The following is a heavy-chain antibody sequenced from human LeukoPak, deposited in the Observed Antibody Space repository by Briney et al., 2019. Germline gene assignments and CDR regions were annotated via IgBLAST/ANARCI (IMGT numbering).Heavy chain of an antibody. D-gene: IGHD6-6*01. J-gene: IGHJ4*02. CDR3: ARVYSRSSMSGFDY. CDR1: GGSISSSSYY. Sequence: PSETLSLTCTVSGGSISSSSYYWGWIRQPPGKGLEWIGSMYYSGSTYYNPSLKSRVTISVDTSKNQFSLKLSSVTAADTAVYYCARVYSRSSMSGFDYWGQGTLVTVSS. V-gene: IGHV4-39*07. CDR2: MYYSGST.